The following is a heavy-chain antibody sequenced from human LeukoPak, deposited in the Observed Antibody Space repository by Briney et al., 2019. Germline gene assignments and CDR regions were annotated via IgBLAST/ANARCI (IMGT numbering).Heavy chain of an antibody. V-gene: IGHV3-30*02. CDR1: GFTFSSYG. J-gene: IGHJ5*02. Sequence: PGGSLRLSCAASGFTFSSYGMHWVRQAPGKGLEWVAFIRYDGSNKYYADSVKGRFTISRDNSKNTLYLQMNSLRAEDTAVYYCARERLAKGGMDPWGQGTLVTVSS. CDR3: ARERLAKGGMDP. D-gene: IGHD3-16*01. CDR2: IRYDGSNK.